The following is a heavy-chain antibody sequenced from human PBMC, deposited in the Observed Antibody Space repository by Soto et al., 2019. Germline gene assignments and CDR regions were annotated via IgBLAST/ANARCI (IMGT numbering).Heavy chain of an antibody. D-gene: IGHD3-3*01. J-gene: IGHJ6*02. CDR3: ARDQSAYDFWSGPYYYGMDV. CDR1: GGSISSYY. V-gene: IGHV4-4*07. Sequence: SETLSLTCTVSGGSISSYYWSWIRQPAGKGLEWIGRIYTSGSTNYNPSLKSRVTMSVDTSKNQFSLKLSSVTAADTAVYYCARDQSAYDFWSGPYYYGMDVWGQGTTVTVSS. CDR2: IYTSGST.